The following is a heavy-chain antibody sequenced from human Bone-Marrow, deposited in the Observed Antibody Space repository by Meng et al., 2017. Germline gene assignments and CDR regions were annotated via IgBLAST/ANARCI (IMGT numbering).Heavy chain of an antibody. V-gene: IGHV4-30-2*01. J-gene: IGHJ4*02. CDR2: IYHSGST. CDR3: ARETISGIVVVPAAITS. Sequence: QLQLQESGPGLVKPSQTLSLTCAVSSGSISNGGYSLSWSRQPPGKGLEWIGYIYHSGSTYYNPSLKSRVTISVDTSKNQFSLKLSSVTAADTAVYYCARETISGIVVVPAAITSWGQGTLVTVSS. D-gene: IGHD2-2*01. CDR1: SGSISNGGYS.